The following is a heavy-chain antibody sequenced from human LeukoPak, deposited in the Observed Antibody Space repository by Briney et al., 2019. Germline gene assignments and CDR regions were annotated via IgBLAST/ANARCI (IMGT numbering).Heavy chain of an antibody. CDR2: IQAKAYGGAT. CDR3: TRAPHPRCSSSGCYRDY. V-gene: IGHV3-49*04. J-gene: IGHJ4*02. CDR1: GFTFGDYA. D-gene: IGHD2-2*01. Sequence: GRSLRLSCSTSGFTFGDYAMSWVRQAPGKGLEWVGFIQAKAYGGATKYAASVNGRFSISRDDSQSIANLQMNDLKTEDTAVYYCTRAPHPRCSSSGCYRDYWGQGTLVTVSS.